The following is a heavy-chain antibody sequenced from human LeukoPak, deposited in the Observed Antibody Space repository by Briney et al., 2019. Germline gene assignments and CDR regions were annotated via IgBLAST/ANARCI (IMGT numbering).Heavy chain of an antibody. CDR3: ATYYDTSAYTFDC. CDR1: GVTFSSNW. Sequence: PGGSLRLSCAASGVTFSSNWMHWVRQAPGKGLVWVSRINTDGSRTSYADSVKGRFTVSRDNAKNTLYLQMNSLTAEDTAVYYCATYYDTSAYTFDCRGQGTLVTVSS. CDR2: INTDGSRT. V-gene: IGHV3-74*01. D-gene: IGHD3-22*01. J-gene: IGHJ4*02.